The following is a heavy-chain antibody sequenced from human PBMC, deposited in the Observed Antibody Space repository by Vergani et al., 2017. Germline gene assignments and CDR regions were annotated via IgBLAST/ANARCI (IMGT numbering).Heavy chain of an antibody. J-gene: IGHJ4*02. CDR1: GYSISSGYY. Sequence: QVQLQESGPGLVKPSETLSLTCAVSGYSISSGYYWGWIRQPPGKGLEWIGSIYHSGSTYYNPSLKSRVTISVDTSKNQFSLKLSSVTAADTAVYYCARNDYGDPFGYWGQGTLVTVSS. D-gene: IGHD4-17*01. CDR2: IYHSGST. CDR3: ARNDYGDPFGY. V-gene: IGHV4-38-2*01.